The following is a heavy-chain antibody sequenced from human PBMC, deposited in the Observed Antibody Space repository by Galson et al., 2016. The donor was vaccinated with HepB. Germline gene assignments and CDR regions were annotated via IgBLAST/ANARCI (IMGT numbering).Heavy chain of an antibody. J-gene: IGHJ6*02. D-gene: IGHD5-24*01. Sequence: SVKVSCKASGYTFSSCPIHWVRQAPGQGLEWMGIITPDNGNTVYAQKFQGSVTMTSDTSTSTVYMEVSSLGSEHTAVYYCARDKERWVQYNYYFGMDVWGQGTTVTVSS. V-gene: IGHV1-46*01. CDR3: ARDKERWVQYNYYFGMDV. CDR2: ITPDNGNT. CDR1: GYTFSSCP.